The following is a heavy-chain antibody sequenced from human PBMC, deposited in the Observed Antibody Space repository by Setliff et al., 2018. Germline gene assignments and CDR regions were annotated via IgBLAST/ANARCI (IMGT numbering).Heavy chain of an antibody. J-gene: IGHJ3*02. D-gene: IGHD2-15*01. CDR3: ARLPGYCNGGNCYGYYTFDI. Sequence: SETLSLTCSVSGDSISSSSYYWGWIRQPPGKGLEWIGSINYSGITYYSPTLKSRVIVSVDTSKNQFSLKLSSVTAADTAVYYCARLPGYCNGGNCYGYYTFDIWGQGTMVTVS. V-gene: IGHV4-39*01. CDR1: GDSISSSSYY. CDR2: INYSGIT.